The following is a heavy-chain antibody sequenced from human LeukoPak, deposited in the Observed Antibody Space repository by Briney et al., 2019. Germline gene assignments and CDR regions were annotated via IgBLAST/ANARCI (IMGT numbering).Heavy chain of an antibody. J-gene: IGHJ6*02. CDR2: IIPIFGTA. CDR3: ARGGYCSSTSCYARNYYYYGMDV. CDR1: GGTFSSYA. V-gene: IGHV1-69*13. D-gene: IGHD2-2*01. Sequence: ASVKVSCTASGGTFSSYAISWVRQAPGQGLEWMGGIIPIFGTANYAQKFQGRVTITADVSTSTAYMELSSLRSEDTAVYYCARGGYCSSTSCYARNYYYYGMDVWGQGTTVTVSS.